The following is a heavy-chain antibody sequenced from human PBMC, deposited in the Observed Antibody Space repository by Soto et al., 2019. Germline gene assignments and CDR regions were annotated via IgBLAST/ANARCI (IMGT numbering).Heavy chain of an antibody. J-gene: IGHJ5*02. D-gene: IGHD6-13*01. CDR3: ARDPGRSRWYFWFDP. CDR2: IWYDGSNK. CDR1: GFTFSSYG. Sequence: QVQLVESGGGVVQPGRSLRLSCAASGFTFSSYGMHWVRQAPGKGLEWVAVIWYDGSNKYYADSVKGRFTISRDNSKNTLYLQMNSLRAEDTAVYYCARDPGRSRWYFWFDPWGQGTLVTVSS. V-gene: IGHV3-33*01.